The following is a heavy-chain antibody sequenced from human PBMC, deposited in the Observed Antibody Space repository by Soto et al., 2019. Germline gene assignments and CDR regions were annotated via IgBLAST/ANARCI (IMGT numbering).Heavy chain of an antibody. D-gene: IGHD7-27*01. CDR2: IHHSGAT. CDR1: GGPITSDNW. V-gene: IGHV4-4*02. Sequence: QVQLQESGPGLVRPSGTLSLTCAVSGGPITSDNWYNWVRQPPGKGLEWIGEIHHSGATNYSPSLKSRVTISVDKSQNQFSLKLTSVTAADTAMYYCTKDHTGADAFDIWGQGTMVTVSS. J-gene: IGHJ3*02. CDR3: TKDHTGADAFDI.